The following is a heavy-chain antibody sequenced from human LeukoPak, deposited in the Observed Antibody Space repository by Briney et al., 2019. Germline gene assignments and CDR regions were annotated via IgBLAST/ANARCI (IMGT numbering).Heavy chain of an antibody. D-gene: IGHD3-10*01. Sequence: PGGSLRLSCAASGFTFSSYAMHWVRQAPGKGLKYVSAISSNGGSTYYANSVKGRFTISRDNSKNTLYLQMGSLRAEDMAVYYCARFLRGERSLDPWGQGTLVTVSS. CDR2: ISSNGGST. V-gene: IGHV3-64*01. J-gene: IGHJ5*02. CDR1: GFTFSSYA. CDR3: ARFLRGERSLDP.